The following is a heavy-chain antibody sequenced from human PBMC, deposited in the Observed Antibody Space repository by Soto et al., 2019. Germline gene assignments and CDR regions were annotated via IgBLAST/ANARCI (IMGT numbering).Heavy chain of an antibody. D-gene: IGHD6-19*01. CDR2: INHSGST. CDR3: ARGWSSGWYGEFYY. CDR1: GGSFSGYY. V-gene: IGHV4-34*01. Sequence: SETLSLTCAVYGGSFSGYYWSWIRQPPGKGLEWIGEINHSGSTNYNPSLKSRVTISVDTSKNQFSLKLSSVTAADTAVYYCARGWSSGWYGEFYYWGQGTLVPVSS. J-gene: IGHJ4*02.